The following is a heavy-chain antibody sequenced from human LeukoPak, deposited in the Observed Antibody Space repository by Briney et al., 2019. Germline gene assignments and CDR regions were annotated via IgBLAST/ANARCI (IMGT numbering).Heavy chain of an antibody. CDR1: GFTFTSYW. Sequence: GGSLRLSCAASGFTFTSYWMSWVRQAPGKGLEWVANIKQVGSEKYYVDSVKGRFTISRDNAKNSLYLQMNSLGAEDTAVYYCARDYYDSSGYYHVGYFDYWGQGTLVTVSS. CDR2: IKQVGSEK. CDR3: ARDYYDSSGYYHVGYFDY. D-gene: IGHD3-22*01. V-gene: IGHV3-7*01. J-gene: IGHJ4*02.